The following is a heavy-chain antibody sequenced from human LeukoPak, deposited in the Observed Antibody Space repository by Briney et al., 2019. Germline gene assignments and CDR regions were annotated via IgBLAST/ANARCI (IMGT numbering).Heavy chain of an antibody. D-gene: IGHD2-21*02. V-gene: IGHV1-2*02. CDR3: ARSVRLLTPDNWFDP. CDR1: GYTFTGYY. CDR2: INPTSGDT. Sequence: GASVKVSCKASGYTFTGYYMHWVRQAPGQGLEWMGWINPTSGDTNYAQKFHGRVTMTRDTSISTAYMELSRLRSDDTAVYYCARSVRLLTPDNWFDPWGQGTLVTVSS. J-gene: IGHJ5*02.